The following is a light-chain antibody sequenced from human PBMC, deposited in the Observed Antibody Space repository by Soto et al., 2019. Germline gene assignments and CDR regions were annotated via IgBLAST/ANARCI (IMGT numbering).Light chain of an antibody. V-gene: IGLV1-44*01. CDR1: ISNIGINT. Sequence: QCALTQPPYASGTPGQRFTISCSGGISNIGINTVNWYQHLPGTAPKVLIYTGNQRPSGVPDRFSGSKSGTSASLAINGLQSGDEADYYCGAWDESLNGYVFGTGTKVTV. J-gene: IGLJ1*01. CDR3: GAWDESLNGYV. CDR2: TGN.